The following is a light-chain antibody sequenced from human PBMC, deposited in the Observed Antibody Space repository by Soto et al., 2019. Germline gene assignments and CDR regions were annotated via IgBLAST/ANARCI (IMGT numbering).Light chain of an antibody. CDR2: RAS. V-gene: IGKV3-20*01. Sequence: EIALTQSPGTLSLSPGERATLSCRASQSVSSSYLAWYQQKPGQAPKVLIYRASSRATGIPDRFSGSGSGTDFTLTISRLEPEDFEVYYCQQYGSSPLTFGGGTKVDIK. CDR1: QSVSSSY. CDR3: QQYGSSPLT. J-gene: IGKJ4*01.